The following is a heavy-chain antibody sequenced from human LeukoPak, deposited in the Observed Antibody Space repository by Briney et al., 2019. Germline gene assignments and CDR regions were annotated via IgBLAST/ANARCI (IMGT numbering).Heavy chain of an antibody. CDR2: IKQDTSEK. CDR1: GFTFSNYW. Sequence: QPGGSLRLSCAASGFTFSNYWMTWVRQPPGKGLEWVASIKQDTSEKYYVDSVKGRFTISRDNAKNSVYLQINSLRAEDTALYLCARSGLYQTWADVDAFDIWGQGTMVTVSS. CDR3: ARSGLYQTWADVDAFDI. J-gene: IGHJ3*02. D-gene: IGHD2-2*01. V-gene: IGHV3-7*01.